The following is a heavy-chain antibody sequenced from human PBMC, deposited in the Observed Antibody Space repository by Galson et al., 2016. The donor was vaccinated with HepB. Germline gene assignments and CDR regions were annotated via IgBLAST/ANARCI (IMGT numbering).Heavy chain of an antibody. J-gene: IGHJ3*01. CDR3: AKSRDYDILTGLDAFDL. D-gene: IGHD3-9*01. Sequence: SLRLSCAATGFIFNSYGMNWVRQAPGQGLEWVSSISRWGGDSYYGNSVKGRFTISRDNSKNTLYLQMNSLRAEDTATYYCAKSRDYDILTGLDAFDLWGQGKMVTVSS. CDR1: GFIFNSYG. V-gene: IGHV3-23*01. CDR2: ISRWGGDS.